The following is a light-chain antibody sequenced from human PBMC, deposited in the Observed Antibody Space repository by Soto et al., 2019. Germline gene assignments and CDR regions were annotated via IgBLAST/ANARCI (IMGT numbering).Light chain of an antibody. CDR3: QSYDSSLSGVV. CDR1: SSNIGAGYD. Sequence: QSVLTQPTSVSGAPGQGVTISCTGSSSNIGAGYDVHWYQQLPGTAPKLLIYGNSNRPSGVPDRFSGSKSGTSASLAITGLQAEDEADYYCQSYDSSLSGVVFGGGTKLTVL. J-gene: IGLJ2*01. CDR2: GNS. V-gene: IGLV1-40*01.